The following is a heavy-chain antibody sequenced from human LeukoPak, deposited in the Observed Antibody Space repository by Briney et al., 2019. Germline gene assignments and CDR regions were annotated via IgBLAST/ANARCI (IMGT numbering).Heavy chain of an antibody. CDR1: GFTFTGYW. J-gene: IGHJ4*02. Sequence: PGGSLRLSCAASGFTFTGYWLHWVRQPPGKGLVWASHINTDGSSTTYADSVKGRFSISRDNAKSTLYLQMNSLRAEDTAVYYCATDRGYSPDSWGQGTLVTVSS. V-gene: IGHV3-74*01. D-gene: IGHD2-2*03. CDR2: INTDGSST. CDR3: ATDRGYSPDS.